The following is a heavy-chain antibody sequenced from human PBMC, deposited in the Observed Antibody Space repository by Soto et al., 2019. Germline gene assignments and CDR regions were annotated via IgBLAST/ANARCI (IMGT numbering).Heavy chain of an antibody. CDR1: GGSFSGYY. V-gene: IGHV4-34*01. Sequence: QVQLQQWGAGLLKPSETLSLTCAVYGGSFSGYYWSWIRQPPGKGLEWIGEINHSGSTNYNPSLKSRVTISVDTSKNQFSLKLSSVTAADTAVYYCARGPAAPRWSDYWGQGTLVTVSS. CDR2: INHSGST. D-gene: IGHD6-13*01. CDR3: ARGPAAPRWSDY. J-gene: IGHJ4*02.